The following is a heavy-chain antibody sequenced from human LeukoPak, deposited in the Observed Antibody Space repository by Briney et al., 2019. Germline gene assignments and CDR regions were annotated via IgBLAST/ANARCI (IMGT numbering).Heavy chain of an antibody. CDR3: ARVGLSSGSYWAEAFDI. CDR2: IYTSGST. Sequence: PSQTLSLTCTVSGGSISSGSYYWSWIRQPAGKGLEWIGRIYTSGSTNYNPSLKSRVTISVDTSKNQFSLKLSSVTAADTAVYYCARVGLSSGSYWAEAFDIWGQGTLVTVSS. D-gene: IGHD1-26*01. J-gene: IGHJ4*02. V-gene: IGHV4-61*02. CDR1: GGSISSGSYY.